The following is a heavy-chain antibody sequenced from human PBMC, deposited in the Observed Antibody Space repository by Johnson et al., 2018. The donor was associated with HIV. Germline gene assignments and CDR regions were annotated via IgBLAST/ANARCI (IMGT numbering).Heavy chain of an antibody. V-gene: IGHV3-30-3*01. CDR3: ARDPSPSSYRAFDI. CDR2: ISGDGSNK. J-gene: IGHJ3*02. D-gene: IGHD5-12*01. Sequence: QEQLVESGGGVVQPGRSLRLSCAASGFTFSSYAMHWVRQAPGKGLEWVAVISGDGSNKYYADAGKGRFTISRDKSKNTLYLQMNSLRAEDTAVYYCARDPSPSSYRAFDIWGQGTMVTVSS. CDR1: GFTFSSYA.